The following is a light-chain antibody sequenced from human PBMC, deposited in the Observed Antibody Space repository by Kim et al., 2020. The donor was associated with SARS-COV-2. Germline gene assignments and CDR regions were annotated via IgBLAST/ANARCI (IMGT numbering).Light chain of an antibody. J-gene: IGLJ1*01. CDR2: EVT. CDR3: SSYAGSNNYV. V-gene: IGLV2-8*01. Sequence: GQSVPTPCTGTRIDVGNDNSVSWYQQHPGKAPKLMIYEVTKRPSGVPDRFSGSKSGNMASLTVSGLQAEDEAEYYCSSYAGSNNYVSGTGTKVTVL. CDR1: RIDVGNDNS.